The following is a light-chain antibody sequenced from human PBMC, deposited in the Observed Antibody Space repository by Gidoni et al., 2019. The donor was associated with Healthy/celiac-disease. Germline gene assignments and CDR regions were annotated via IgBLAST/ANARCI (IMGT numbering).Light chain of an antibody. V-gene: IGLV2-11*01. Sequence: QSALTQPRSVSGSPGQSVTISCTGTSSDVGGYNYVSWYQQHPGTAPKLMIYDVSKRPSGVPDRFSGSKSGNTASLNISGLQAEDEADYYCCSYAGSYTYVVFGGGTKLTVL. CDR2: DVS. CDR3: CSYAGSYTYVV. J-gene: IGLJ2*01. CDR1: SSDVGGYNY.